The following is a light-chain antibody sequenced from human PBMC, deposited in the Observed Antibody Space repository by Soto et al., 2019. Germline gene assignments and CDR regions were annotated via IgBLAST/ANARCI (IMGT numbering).Light chain of an antibody. J-gene: IGKJ5*01. CDR1: QSISSY. V-gene: IGKV1-39*01. Sequence: DIQMTQSPSSLSASVGDRVTITCRASQSISSYLNWYQQKPGKAPKLLIYAASSLQSGVPSRLSGSGSGTDFTLTISSLQPEDLATDYCQQSYSTLFGQGTRLEI. CDR2: AAS. CDR3: QQSYSTL.